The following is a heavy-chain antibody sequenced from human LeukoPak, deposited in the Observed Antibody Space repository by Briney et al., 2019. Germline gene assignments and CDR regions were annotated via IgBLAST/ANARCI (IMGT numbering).Heavy chain of an antibody. CDR3: ARHRESSGWYYKPNPVDIDY. J-gene: IGHJ4*02. CDR2: IYYSGST. Sequence: KASETLSLTCTVSGGSISSSSYYWGWIRQPPGKGLEWIGSIYYSGSTYYNPSLKSRVTISVDTSKNQFSLKLSSVTAADTAVYYCARHRESSGWYYKPNPVDIDYWGQGTLVTVSS. V-gene: IGHV4-39*01. D-gene: IGHD6-19*01. CDR1: GGSISSSSYY.